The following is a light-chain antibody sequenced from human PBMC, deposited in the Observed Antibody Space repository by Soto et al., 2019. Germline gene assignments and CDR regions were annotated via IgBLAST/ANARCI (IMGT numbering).Light chain of an antibody. CDR1: QSVGSS. CDR3: QQRGSWPQLT. V-gene: IGKV3-11*01. Sequence: DILLTQSPATLSLSRGERATLYCRASQSVGSSLAWFQQKPGQPPRLLIYDASNRATGIPARFSGSGSGTDFTLTISSLEPEDFAVYYCQQRGSWPQLTFGGGTKVDIK. J-gene: IGKJ4*01. CDR2: DAS.